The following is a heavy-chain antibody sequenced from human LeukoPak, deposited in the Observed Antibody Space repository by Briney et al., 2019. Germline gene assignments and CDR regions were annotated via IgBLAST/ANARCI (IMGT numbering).Heavy chain of an antibody. D-gene: IGHD6-19*01. V-gene: IGHV4-34*01. CDR3: ARGGGTGWYIDY. CDR2: INHSGST. J-gene: IGHJ4*02. Sequence: PSETLSLTCAVYGGSFTDFYWSWIRQPPGKGLEWIGEINHSGSTNYNPSLKSRLTISVDTSKNQLSLMLSTVAAADTAVYYCARGGGTGWYIDYWGPGTLVTVSS. CDR1: GGSFTDFY.